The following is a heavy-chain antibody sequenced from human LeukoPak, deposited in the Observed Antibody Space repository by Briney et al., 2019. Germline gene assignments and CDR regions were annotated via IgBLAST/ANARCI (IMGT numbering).Heavy chain of an antibody. V-gene: IGHV3-7*01. Sequence: GGSLRLSCVASGFTFSRHWMAWVRQAPGKGLEWVANIKKDGREIYYMDSVKGRFTISRDNAKNSLYLQMSSLRAEDTAVYYCARRLVGTPDYFDYWGQGTLVTVSS. CDR2: IKKDGREI. J-gene: IGHJ4*02. D-gene: IGHD4-23*01. CDR1: GFTFSRHW. CDR3: ARRLVGTPDYFDY.